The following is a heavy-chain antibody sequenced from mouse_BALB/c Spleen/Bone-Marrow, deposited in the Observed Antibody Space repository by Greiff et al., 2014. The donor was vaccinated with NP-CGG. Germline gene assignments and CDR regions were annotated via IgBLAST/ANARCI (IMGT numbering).Heavy chain of an antibody. V-gene: IGHV1S29*02. Sequence: EVQLVESGPELVKPGASVKISCEASGYTFTDYNMHWVKQSHGKSLEWIGYIYPYNGGTGYNQKFKSKATLTVDNSSSTAYMELRSLTSEDSAVYYCARSGVPYAMDYWGQGTSVTVSS. CDR2: IYPYNGGT. CDR1: GYTFTDYN. CDR3: ARSGVPYAMDY. J-gene: IGHJ4*01. D-gene: IGHD3-1*01.